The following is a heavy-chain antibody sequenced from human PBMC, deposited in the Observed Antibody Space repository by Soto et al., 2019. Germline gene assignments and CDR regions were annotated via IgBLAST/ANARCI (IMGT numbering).Heavy chain of an antibody. CDR1: GGSLSSSSYY. J-gene: IGHJ4*02. Sequence: QLHLQESGPGLVKPSETLSLTCIVSGGSLSSSSYYWAWIRQPPGKGTEWIGTIYYNGNTYSNPSLQSRVTLAFDTSKTGISLKVSSVTATDTAVYYCGRHDWPYCVLAINFWGPGTLPTVSS. CDR3: GRHDWPYCVLAINF. V-gene: IGHV4-39*01. CDR2: IYYNGNT. D-gene: IGHD2-21*01.